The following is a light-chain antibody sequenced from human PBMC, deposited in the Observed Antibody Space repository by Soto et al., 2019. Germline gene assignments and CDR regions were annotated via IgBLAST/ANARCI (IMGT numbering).Light chain of an antibody. CDR2: GAS. J-gene: IGKJ1*01. CDR1: QSVSSSY. CDR3: QQYGSSPWT. V-gene: IGKV3-20*01. Sequence: EIVLTQSPGTLSLSQGEGATLSCRASQSVSSSYFAWYQQKPGQAPRLLIYGASSRATGIPDRFSGSGCGTDFTLIISRLDPEDFAVYYCQQYGSSPWTFGQGTKVETK.